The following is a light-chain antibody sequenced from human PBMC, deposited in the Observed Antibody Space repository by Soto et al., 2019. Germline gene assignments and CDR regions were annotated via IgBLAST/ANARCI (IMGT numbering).Light chain of an antibody. CDR2: GAS. CDR3: QQYGSSLGVT. CDR1: QSVSSN. Sequence: IVMTQSPATLSVSPGERATLSCRASQSVSSNLAWYQQKPGQAPRLLIYGASTRATGIPARFSGSGSGTDFTLTISRLEPEDFAVYYCQQYGSSLGVTFGGGTKVDIK. V-gene: IGKV3-15*01. J-gene: IGKJ4*01.